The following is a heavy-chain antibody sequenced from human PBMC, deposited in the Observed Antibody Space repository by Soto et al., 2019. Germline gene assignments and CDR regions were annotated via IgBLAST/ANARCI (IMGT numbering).Heavy chain of an antibody. D-gene: IGHD3-22*01. Sequence: QLQESGPGLVKPSQTLSLTCSVSGGSINNNDYYWGWIHQTPGKGLEWIGYVYYSGSSDYIPSLKSRLSMSIDKSKNQFHLKLNSVTAADTATYYCARMSYFYDKWYFDLWGRGTLVTVSS. V-gene: IGHV4-30-4*01. CDR2: VYYSGSS. J-gene: IGHJ2*01. CDR3: ARMSYFYDKWYFDL. CDR1: GGSINNNDYY.